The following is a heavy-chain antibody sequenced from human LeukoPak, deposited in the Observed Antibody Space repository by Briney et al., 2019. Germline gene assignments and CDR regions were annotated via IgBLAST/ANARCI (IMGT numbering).Heavy chain of an antibody. V-gene: IGHV3-30*18. CDR3: AKKYSYGTGNWFDP. CDR2: ISYDGSNK. Sequence: QPGGSLRLSCAASGFTFSSYGMHWVRQAPGKGLERVAVISYDGSNKYYADSVKGRFTISRDNSKNTLYLQMNSLRAEDTAVYYCAKKYSYGTGNWFDPWGQGTLVTVSS. J-gene: IGHJ5*02. CDR1: GFTFSSYG. D-gene: IGHD5-18*01.